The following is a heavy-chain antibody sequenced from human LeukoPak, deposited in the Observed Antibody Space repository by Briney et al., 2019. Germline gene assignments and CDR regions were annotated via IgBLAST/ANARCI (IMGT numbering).Heavy chain of an antibody. CDR1: GFTFSTYG. V-gene: IGHV3-23*01. CDR2: ISGSGGNI. Sequence: GGSLRLSCEASGFTFSTYGMGWVRQAPGKGLEWVSGISGSGGNIYYADFARGRLTISRDNSKNTVYLQMNSLRADDTAVYYCARGPYSYDSSGAFGIWGQGTMVTVSS. CDR3: ARGPYSYDSSGAFGI. J-gene: IGHJ3*02. D-gene: IGHD3-22*01.